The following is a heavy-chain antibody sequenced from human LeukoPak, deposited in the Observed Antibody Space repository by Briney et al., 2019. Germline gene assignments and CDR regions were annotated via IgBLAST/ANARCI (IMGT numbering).Heavy chain of an antibody. CDR2: IFYSGST. V-gene: IGHV4-39*07. D-gene: IGHD3-9*01. CDR1: GGSISTSNYY. J-gene: IGHJ3*02. CDR3: ARADVLRYFDWLLLGAFDI. Sequence: SETLSLTCTVSGGSISTSNYYWGWIRQPPGKGLEWIGNIFYSGSTYYSPSLRSRVTISLDTSRNQFSLKLSSVTAADTAVYYCARADVLRYFDWLLLGAFDIWGQGTMVTVSS.